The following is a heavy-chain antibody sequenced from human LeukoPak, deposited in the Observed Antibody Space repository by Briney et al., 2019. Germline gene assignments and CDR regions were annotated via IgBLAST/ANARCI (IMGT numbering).Heavy chain of an antibody. J-gene: IGHJ4*02. CDR1: GGSISSGGYY. Sequence: PSETLSLTCTVSGGSISSGGYYWSWIRQHPGKGLEWIGYIYYSGSTYYNPSLKSRVTISVDTSKNQFSLKLSSVTAAGTAVYYCATKGPSGEIDYWGQGTLVTVSS. CDR3: ATKGPSGEIDY. D-gene: IGHD7-27*01. V-gene: IGHV4-31*03. CDR2: IYYSGST.